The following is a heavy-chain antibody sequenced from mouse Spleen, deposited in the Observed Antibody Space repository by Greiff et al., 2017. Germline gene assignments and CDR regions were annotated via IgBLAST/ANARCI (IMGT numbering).Heavy chain of an antibody. CDR2: ISYDGSN. CDR1: GYSITSGYY. CDR3: ARGEYGNRFAY. J-gene: IGHJ3*01. D-gene: IGHD2-10*02. Sequence: VQLQQSGPGLVKPSQSLSLTCSVTGYSITSGYYWNWIRQFPGNKLEWMGYISYDGSNNYNPSLKNRISITRDTSKNQFFLKLNSVTTEDTATYYCARGEYGNRFAYWGQGTLVTVSA. V-gene: IGHV3-6*01.